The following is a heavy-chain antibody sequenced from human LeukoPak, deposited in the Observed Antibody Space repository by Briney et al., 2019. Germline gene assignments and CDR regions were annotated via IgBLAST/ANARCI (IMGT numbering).Heavy chain of an antibody. CDR1: GFTFSSYG. D-gene: IGHD3-3*01. CDR3: AKDDALIRFND. V-gene: IGHV3-23*01. Sequence: QTGGSLRLSCAASGFTFSSYGMSWVRQAPGKGLEWISGIIGSGGITYYADSVKGRFTISRDNSKNTLYLQIYSLRAGDTAVYYCAKDDALIRFNDWGQGTLVTVSS. CDR2: IIGSGGIT. J-gene: IGHJ4*02.